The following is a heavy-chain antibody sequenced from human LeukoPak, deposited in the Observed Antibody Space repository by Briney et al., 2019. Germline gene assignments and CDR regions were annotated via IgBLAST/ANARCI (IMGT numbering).Heavy chain of an antibody. CDR3: ARDRGIFPYFYMDV. D-gene: IGHD3-3*01. V-gene: IGHV3-48*04. CDR1: GFTFSTYS. Sequence: GGSLRLSCAASGFTFSTYSMNWVRQAPGKGLEWVSYISSSSNTIYYADSVKGRFTISRDNARNLLYLQMNSLRAEDTAVYYCARDRGIFPYFYMDVWGKGTTVTVSS. J-gene: IGHJ6*03. CDR2: ISSSSNTI.